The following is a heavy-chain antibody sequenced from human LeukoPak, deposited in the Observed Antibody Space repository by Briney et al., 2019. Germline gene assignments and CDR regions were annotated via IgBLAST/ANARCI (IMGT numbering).Heavy chain of an antibody. D-gene: IGHD2-2*01. CDR1: GFTVSSNY. CDR3: AREGFPPGVLL. J-gene: IGHJ1*01. CDR2: IYSGGST. V-gene: IGHV3-53*01. Sequence: QTGGSLRLSCAASGFTVSSNYMSWVRQAPGKGLEWVSVIYSGGSTYYADSVKGRFTISRDNTKNSLYLQMNSLRAEDTAVYYCAREGFPPGVLLWGQGTLVTVSS.